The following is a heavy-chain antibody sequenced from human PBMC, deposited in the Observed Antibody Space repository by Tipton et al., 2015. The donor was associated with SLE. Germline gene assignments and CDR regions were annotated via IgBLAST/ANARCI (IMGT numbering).Heavy chain of an antibody. CDR2: VSDSGST. CDR3: AREGFYSPGY. J-gene: IGHJ4*02. V-gene: IGHV4-59*12. D-gene: IGHD2-21*01. Sequence: TLSLTCSVSGGSISPYYWSWIRQPPGKGLEWIGYVSDSGSTNYNPSLKSRVTISVDTSKNQFSLKLSSVTAADTAVYYCAREGFYSPGYWGQGTLVTVSS. CDR1: GGSISPYY.